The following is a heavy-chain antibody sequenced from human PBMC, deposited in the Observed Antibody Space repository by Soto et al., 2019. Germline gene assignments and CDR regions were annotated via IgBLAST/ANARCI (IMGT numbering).Heavy chain of an antibody. CDR2: ISYDGSNK. CDR1: GFTFSSYG. J-gene: IGHJ4*02. V-gene: IGHV3-30*18. CDR3: AKDHSGYLMGPGY. Sequence: QVQLVESGGGVVQPGRSLRLSCAASGFTFSSYGMHWVRQAPGKGLEWVAVISYDGSNKYYADSVKGRFTISRDNSKNTLYLQMNSLSAEDTAVYYCAKDHSGYLMGPGYWGQGTPLTVSS. D-gene: IGHD5-18*01.